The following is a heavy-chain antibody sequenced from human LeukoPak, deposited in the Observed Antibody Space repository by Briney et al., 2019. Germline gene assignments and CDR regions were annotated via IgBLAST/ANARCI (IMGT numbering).Heavy chain of an antibody. CDR3: EREGRALFVP. CDR2: IYRGGST. V-gene: IGHV3-53*01. Sequence: PGGSLRLSCATSGFTLSSEWMSWVRQAPGKGLGWVSVIYRGGSTYNADPVKGRFTTSKDNSKKPRYPQMTSLRAEDRAVYYCEREGRALFVPWGQGTLVTVSS. J-gene: IGHJ5*02. CDR1: GFTLSSEW.